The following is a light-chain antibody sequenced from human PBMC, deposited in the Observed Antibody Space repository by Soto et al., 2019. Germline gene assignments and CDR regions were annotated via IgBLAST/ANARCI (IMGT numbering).Light chain of an antibody. CDR2: DVS. J-gene: IGLJ1*01. CDR1: SSDVGGYNY. Sequence: QSVLTQPRSVSGSPGQSVTISCTGTSSDVGGYNYVSWYQQHPGKAPKLMIYDVSKRPSGVPDLFSGSKSGNTASLTISGLQAEDEADYYCCSYAGSYTWVFGTGTKLTVL. V-gene: IGLV2-11*01. CDR3: CSYAGSYTWV.